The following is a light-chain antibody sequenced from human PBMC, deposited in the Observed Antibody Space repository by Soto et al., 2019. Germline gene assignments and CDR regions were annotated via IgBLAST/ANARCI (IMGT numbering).Light chain of an antibody. V-gene: IGLV2-23*01. CDR1: SSDVGSYNL. Sequence: QSALTQPASVSGSPGQSITISCTGTSSDVGSYNLVCWYQQHPGKAPKLMIYEGSKRPSGVSNRFSGSKSGHTASLTISGLQAEDEADYYCCSYAGSSTYVFGTGTKLTVL. CDR2: EGS. J-gene: IGLJ1*01. CDR3: CSYAGSSTYV.